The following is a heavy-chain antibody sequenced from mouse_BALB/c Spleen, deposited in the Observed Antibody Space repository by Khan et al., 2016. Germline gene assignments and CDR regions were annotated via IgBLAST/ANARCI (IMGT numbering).Heavy chain of an antibody. CDR3: AKLSYCVSSCFFYLDV. D-gene: IGHD1-1*01. J-gene: IGHJ1*01. CDR2: INPYNDGS. Sequence: VQLQQSGPELVKPGASVKMSCKASGYTFTSYIMHWVKQKPGQGLEWIGYINPYNDGSKYNEKFKGKATLTSDKSSSTAYMELSSLTSEDSAVYCLAKLSYCVSSCFFYLDVWGAGTSVTVFS. V-gene: IGHV1S136*01. CDR1: GYTFTSYI.